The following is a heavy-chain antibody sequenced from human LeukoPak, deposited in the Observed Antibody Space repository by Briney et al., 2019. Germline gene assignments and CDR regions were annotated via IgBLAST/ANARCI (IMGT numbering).Heavy chain of an antibody. D-gene: IGHD4-17*01. Sequence: ASVKVSCKASGYTFTGYYMHWVRQAPGQGLEWMGWINPNGGGTNYAQKFQGRVTMTRDTSISTAYMELSRLRSDDTAMYYCARILTTVTTMDYWGQGTLVAVSS. CDR2: INPNGGGT. CDR1: GYTFTGYY. CDR3: ARILTTVTTMDY. J-gene: IGHJ4*02. V-gene: IGHV1-2*02.